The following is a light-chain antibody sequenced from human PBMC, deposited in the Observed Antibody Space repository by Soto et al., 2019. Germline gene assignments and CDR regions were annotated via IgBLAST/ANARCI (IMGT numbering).Light chain of an antibody. CDR1: QDIAIY. Sequence: IQLTQSPSSLSASVGDRVTITCRASQDIAIYLAWYQQKPGEAPKLLIYAASTLYGGVPSRFSGSGSGTEFTLTISSLQPDDFATYYCQQYNSSWTFGQGTKVDIK. V-gene: IGKV1-9*01. CDR3: QQYNSSWT. J-gene: IGKJ1*01. CDR2: AAS.